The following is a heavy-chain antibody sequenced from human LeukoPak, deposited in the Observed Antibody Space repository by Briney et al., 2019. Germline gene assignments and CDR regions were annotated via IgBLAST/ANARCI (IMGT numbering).Heavy chain of an antibody. J-gene: IGHJ3*02. V-gene: IGHV4-39*07. CDR2: FLYSGST. Sequence: PSETLSLTCTVSGGSISGGSISSSSYYWGWIRQSPGKGLEWIGSFLYSGSTNYNPSLKSRVTMSVDTSKKQFSLKLSSVTAADTALYYCARAGSGIQWLSTGDDAFDIWGQGTMVTVSS. D-gene: IGHD3-22*01. CDR1: GGSISSSSYY. CDR3: ARAGSGIQWLSTGDDAFDI.